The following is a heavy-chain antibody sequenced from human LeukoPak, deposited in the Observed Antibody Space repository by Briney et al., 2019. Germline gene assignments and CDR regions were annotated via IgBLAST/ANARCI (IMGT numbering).Heavy chain of an antibody. CDR1: GFTFPNAW. Sequence: GGSLRLSCAASGFTFPNAWMSWLRQAPGKGLEWVGHIKSRTDGGTTDYAAPVKGRFTISRDDSENTLYLQMNSLKTEDTAVYYCATPGRIPEAANWFDPWGQGTLVTVSS. D-gene: IGHD6-13*01. CDR2: IKSRTDGGTT. CDR3: ATPGRIPEAANWFDP. J-gene: IGHJ5*02. V-gene: IGHV3-15*01.